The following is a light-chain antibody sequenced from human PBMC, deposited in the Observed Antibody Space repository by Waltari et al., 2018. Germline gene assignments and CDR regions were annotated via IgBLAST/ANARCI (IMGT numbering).Light chain of an antibody. Sequence: EIVLTQPPVTPSLSPGERSTLSCRASQTFSSSYLAWYQQKPGQAPRLLIYGASTRAAGCPVRFSGSGSGTDFTLTISRLEPEDFAVYYCQHYGTSPPLTFGGGTKVEIK. CDR2: GAS. V-gene: IGKV3-20*01. CDR3: QHYGTSPPLT. CDR1: QTFSSSY. J-gene: IGKJ4*01.